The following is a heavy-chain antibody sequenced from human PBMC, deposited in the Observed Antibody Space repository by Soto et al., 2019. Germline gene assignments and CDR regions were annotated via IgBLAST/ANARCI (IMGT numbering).Heavy chain of an antibody. D-gene: IGHD2-2*02. V-gene: IGHV1-46*03. J-gene: IGHJ6*03. CDR2: INPSGGST. Sequence: ASVKVSCKASGYTFTSYYMHWVRQAPGQGLEWMGIINPSGGSTSYAQKFQGRVTMTRDTSTSTVYMELSSLRSEDTAVYYCARDPGADQLLDQPTYYYYMDVWGKGTTVTVSS. CDR1: GYTFTSYY. CDR3: ARDPGADQLLDQPTYYYYMDV.